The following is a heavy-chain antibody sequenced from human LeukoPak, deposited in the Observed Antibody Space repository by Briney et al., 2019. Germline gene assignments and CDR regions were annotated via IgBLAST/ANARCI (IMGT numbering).Heavy chain of an antibody. CDR1: GFSLTNNY. V-gene: IGHV1-46*01. CDR2: INPSGGST. J-gene: IGHJ4*02. D-gene: IGHD4-23*01. CDR3: ARSPDYGGNSPLDY. Sequence: ASVKVSCKAFGFSLTNNYMHWVRQAPGQGLEWMGIINPSGGSTSYAQKFQGRVTMTRDTSTSTVYMELSSLRSEDTAVYYCARSPDYGGNSPLDYWGQGTLVTVSS.